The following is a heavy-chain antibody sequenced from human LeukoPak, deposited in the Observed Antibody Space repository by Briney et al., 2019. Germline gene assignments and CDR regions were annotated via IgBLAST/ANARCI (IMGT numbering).Heavy chain of an antibody. Sequence: SVKVSCKASGGTFSSYAISWVRQAPGQGLEWMGRIIPIFGAANYAQRFQGRVLITTDESTSTAYMELSSLRSEDTAVYYCARGFYYDSSGYNYGGFDIWGQGTMVTVSS. J-gene: IGHJ3*02. CDR2: IIPIFGAA. D-gene: IGHD3-22*01. CDR1: GGTFSSYA. V-gene: IGHV1-69*05. CDR3: ARGFYYDSSGYNYGGFDI.